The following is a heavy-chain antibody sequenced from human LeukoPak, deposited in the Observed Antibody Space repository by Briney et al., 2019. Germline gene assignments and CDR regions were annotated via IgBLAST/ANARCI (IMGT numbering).Heavy chain of an antibody. V-gene: IGHV3-48*03. D-gene: IGHD2-21*02. CDR1: GFTFSSYE. J-gene: IGHJ4*02. CDR3: ARDHVVVTERYNYFDY. CDR2: ISSSGSTI. Sequence: PGGSLRLSCAASGFTFSSYEMNWVRQAPGKGLEWVSYISSSGSTIYYADSVKGRFTISRDNAKNSLYLQMNSLRAEDTAVYYCARDHVVVTERYNYFDYWGQGTLVTVSS.